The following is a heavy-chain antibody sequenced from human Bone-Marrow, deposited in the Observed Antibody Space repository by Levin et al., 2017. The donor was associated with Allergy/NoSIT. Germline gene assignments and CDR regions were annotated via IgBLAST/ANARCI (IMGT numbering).Heavy chain of an antibody. Sequence: SETLSLTCSLSGGSISTGGFHWSWVRQRPGKGLEWIGYIYYSGNTYYNPSLQSRLSISIDTSKNQFSLRLPSVTAADTAVYYCAREDGYVFDYWGQGTLVTVSS. CDR2: IYYSGNT. CDR3: AREDGYVFDY. D-gene: IGHD5-24*01. CDR1: GGSISTGGFH. J-gene: IGHJ4*02. V-gene: IGHV4-31*03.